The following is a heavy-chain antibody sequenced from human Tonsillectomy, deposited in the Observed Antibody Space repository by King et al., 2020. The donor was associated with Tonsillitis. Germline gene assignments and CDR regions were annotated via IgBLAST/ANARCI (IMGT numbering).Heavy chain of an antibody. Sequence: LQLQESGPGLVKPSETLALICTVTGGSISSNNYYWGWIRQPPGKGLEWIGSIYYSGSPHYNPSLKSRITISVDTYMNQFSLELTSVTAADTALYYCARVSYGLGWYYFDSWGQGNLVTVSS. CDR2: IYYSGSP. CDR3: ARVSYGLGWYYFDS. D-gene: IGHD3/OR15-3a*01. CDR1: GGSISSNNYY. V-gene: IGHV4-39*01. J-gene: IGHJ4*02.